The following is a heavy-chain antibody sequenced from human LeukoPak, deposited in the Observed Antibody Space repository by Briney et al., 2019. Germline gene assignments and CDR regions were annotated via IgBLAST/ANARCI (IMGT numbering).Heavy chain of an antibody. J-gene: IGHJ4*02. CDR3: IVLAVTATLGFDY. V-gene: IGHV3-48*03. CDR2: VSSSGNIL. Sequence: GGSLRLSCAASGFTFSNEMNWVRQAPGKRPEWVSYVSSSGNILYYADSVKGRFTISRDNAKNSLYLQMNSLRAEDTAVYYCIVLAVTATLGFDYWGQGTLVTVSS. CDR1: GFTFSNE. D-gene: IGHD6-19*01.